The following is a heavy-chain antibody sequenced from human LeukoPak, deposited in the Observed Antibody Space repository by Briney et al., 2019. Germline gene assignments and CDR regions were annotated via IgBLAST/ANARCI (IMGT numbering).Heavy chain of an antibody. CDR1: GYTFTNYA. V-gene: IGHV1-18*01. CDR3: ARDQHCSSTTCARGYFFDY. J-gene: IGHJ4*02. D-gene: IGHD2-2*01. CDR2: ISAYNGHT. Sequence: ASVKVSCKASGYTFTNYAISWVRQAPGQGLEWMGWISAYNGHTNYAQKLQGRVTMTTDTSTSTAYMELRSLRSDDTAVYYCARDQHCSSTTCARGYFFDYWGQGTLVTVSS.